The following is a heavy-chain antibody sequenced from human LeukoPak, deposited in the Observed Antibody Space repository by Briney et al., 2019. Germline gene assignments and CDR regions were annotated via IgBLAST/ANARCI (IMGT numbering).Heavy chain of an antibody. D-gene: IGHD3-10*01. CDR3: ARVEVGY. CDR1: GFTFSSYN. CDR2: ISSSSSNI. V-gene: IGHV3-21*01. J-gene: IGHJ4*02. Sequence: GGSLRLSCAASGFTFSSYNMNWVRQAPGKGLEWVSSISSSSSNIYYADSVKGRFTISRDNAKNSLYLQMDSLRAEDTAVYYCARVEVGYWGQGTLVTVSS.